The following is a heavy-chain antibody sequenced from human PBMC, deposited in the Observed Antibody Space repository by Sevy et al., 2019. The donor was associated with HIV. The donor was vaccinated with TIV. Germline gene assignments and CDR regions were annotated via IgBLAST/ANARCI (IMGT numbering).Heavy chain of an antibody. CDR1: GFSLTTSD. CDR2: VRNDGSNK. CDR3: ARDRYYDASGYYYYYYGMDV. D-gene: IGHD3-22*01. V-gene: IGHV3-30*02. Sequence: GGSLRLSCAASGFSLTTSDMHWVRQAPGKGLEWVAYVRNDGSNKYYADSVRDRFTISRDSPKNTLYLQMNSLRDEDTAVYYCARDRYYDASGYYYYYYGMDVWGQGTTVTVSS. J-gene: IGHJ6*02.